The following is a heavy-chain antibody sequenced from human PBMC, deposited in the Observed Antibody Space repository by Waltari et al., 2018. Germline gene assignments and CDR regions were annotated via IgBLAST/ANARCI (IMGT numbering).Heavy chain of an antibody. V-gene: IGHV1-2*02. CDR3: AGGVGKYYDSSGYSNWFDP. D-gene: IGHD3-22*01. Sequence: QVQLVQSGAEVKKPGASVKVSCKASGYTFTGYYMHWVRQAPGQGLEWMGWINPKSGGTTYAQKFQGRFTMTRDTSISTAYMELSRRRSDETAVYYGAGGVGKYYDSSGYSNWFDPWGQGTLVTVSS. J-gene: IGHJ5*02. CDR2: INPKSGGT. CDR1: GYTFTGYY.